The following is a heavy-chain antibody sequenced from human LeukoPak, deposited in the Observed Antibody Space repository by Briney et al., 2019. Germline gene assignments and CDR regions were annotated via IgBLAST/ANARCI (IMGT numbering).Heavy chain of an antibody. CDR1: GYSFSNYW. D-gene: IGHD6-13*01. CDR2: IYPGESET. V-gene: IGHV5-51*01. Sequence: GESLKISCKGSGYSFSNYWIGWVRQMPGKGLEWMGIIYPGESETRYSPSVQGQVTISADKSISTAYLQWNSLKASDTAMYYCARQVMYSSSWYSSATTLDYWGQGTLVTVSS. J-gene: IGHJ4*02. CDR3: ARQVMYSSSWYSSATTLDY.